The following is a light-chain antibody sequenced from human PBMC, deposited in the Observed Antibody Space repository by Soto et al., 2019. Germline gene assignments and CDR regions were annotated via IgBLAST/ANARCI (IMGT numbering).Light chain of an antibody. V-gene: IGLV2-14*01. CDR1: SSDVGGYNY. CDR3: SSSASSSSVV. J-gene: IGLJ3*02. Sequence: QSALTQPASVSGSPGQSITISCTGTSSDVGGYNYVSWYQQHPGKAPKLMIYDVSKRPSGVSNRFSGSKSGITASLTITGVRDEDEADYYCSSSASSSSVVFGGGTKVTVL. CDR2: DVS.